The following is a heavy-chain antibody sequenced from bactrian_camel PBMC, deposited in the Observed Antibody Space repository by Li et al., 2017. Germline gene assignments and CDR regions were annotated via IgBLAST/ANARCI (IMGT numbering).Heavy chain of an antibody. CDR2: LQASGGTP. V-gene: IGHV3S54*01. J-gene: IGHJ4*01. CDR3: AAALNQFRCAAGGDY. Sequence: QLVESGGGSVQAGGSLRLSCVASENIYSIGCMGWFREAPGKEREGVAALQASGGTPFYANSVKGRFTISLDNAKNTLYLQMTSLQPEDSAMYYCAAALNQFRCAAGGDYWGQGTQVTVS. CDR1: ENIYSIGC. D-gene: IGHD1*01.